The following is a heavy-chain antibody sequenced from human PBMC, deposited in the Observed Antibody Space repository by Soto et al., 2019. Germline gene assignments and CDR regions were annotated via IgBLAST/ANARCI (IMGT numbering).Heavy chain of an antibody. V-gene: IGHV3-21*01. D-gene: IGHD2-2*01. J-gene: IGHJ6*02. CDR2: ISSSSSYI. CDR1: GFTFSSYS. Sequence: GGSLRLSCAASGFTFSSYSMNWVRQAPGKGLEWVSSISSSSSYIYYADSVKGRFTISRDNAKNSLYLQMNSLRAEDTAVYYCARDNTHVPAAILSPSYYYGMDVWGQGTTVTVSS. CDR3: ARDNTHVPAAILSPSYYYGMDV.